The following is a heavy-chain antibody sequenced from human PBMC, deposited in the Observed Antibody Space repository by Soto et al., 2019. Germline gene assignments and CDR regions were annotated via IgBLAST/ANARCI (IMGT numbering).Heavy chain of an antibody. CDR2: IYHSGST. V-gene: IGHV4-30-2*01. Sequence: QLQLQESGSGLVKPSQTLSLTCAVSGGSISSGGYSWSWIRQPPGKGLEWIGYIYHSGSTYYNPSLKSRVTISVDRSKNQFSLKLSSVTAADTAVYYCARENCSGGSCYEHYYFDYWGQGTLVTVSS. J-gene: IGHJ4*02. CDR3: ARENCSGGSCYEHYYFDY. D-gene: IGHD2-15*01. CDR1: GGSISSGGYS.